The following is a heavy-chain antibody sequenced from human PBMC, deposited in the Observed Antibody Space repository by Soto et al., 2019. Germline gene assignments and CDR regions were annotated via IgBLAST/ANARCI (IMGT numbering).Heavy chain of an antibody. D-gene: IGHD6-13*01. CDR3: ARNPPAAGTDEWVRYYYGMDV. J-gene: IGHJ6*02. Sequence: GESLKISCKGSGYSFTSYWISWVRQMPGKGLEWIGRIDPSDSYTNYSPSFQGHVTISADKSISTAYLQWSSLKASDTAMYYCARNPPAAGTDEWVRYYYGMDVWGQGTTVTVS. CDR1: GYSFTSYW. V-gene: IGHV5-10-1*01. CDR2: IDPSDSYT.